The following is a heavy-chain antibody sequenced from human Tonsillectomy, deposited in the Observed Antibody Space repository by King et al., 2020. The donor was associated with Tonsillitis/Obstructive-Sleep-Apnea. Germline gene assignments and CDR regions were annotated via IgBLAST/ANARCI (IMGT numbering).Heavy chain of an antibody. CDR1: GFTFSTYT. CDR3: ARAGTSCLGCYFYYRDV. J-gene: IGHJ6*03. D-gene: IGHD2-2*01. CDR2: ISSSSSHI. Sequence: VQLVESGGGLVKPGGSLRLSCAASGFTFSTYTMNWVRQAPGKGLEWVSSISSSSSHIYYADSVKGRFTISRDNAQNSLYLQMNSLRAEDTAVYFCARAGTSCLGCYFYYRDVGGKGTTVTVSS. V-gene: IGHV3-21*01.